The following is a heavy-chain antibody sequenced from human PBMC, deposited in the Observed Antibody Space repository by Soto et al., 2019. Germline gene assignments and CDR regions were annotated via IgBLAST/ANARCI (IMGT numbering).Heavy chain of an antibody. CDR3: ARDGHCRGGSCVRTHFDY. J-gene: IGHJ4*02. CDR2: IWYDGSNK. D-gene: IGHD2-15*01. CDR1: GFTFSSYG. Sequence: QVQLVESGGGVVQPGRSLRLSCAASGFTFSSYGMHWVRQAPGKGLEWVAVIWYDGSNKYYADSVKGRFTISRDNSKNPLYLQMNSLRAEDTAVYYCARDGHCRGGSCVRTHFDYWGQGTLVTVSS. V-gene: IGHV3-33*01.